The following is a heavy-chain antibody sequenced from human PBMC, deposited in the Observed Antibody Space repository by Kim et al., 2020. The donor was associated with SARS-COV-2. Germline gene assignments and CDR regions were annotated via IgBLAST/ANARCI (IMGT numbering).Heavy chain of an antibody. V-gene: IGHV3-66*01. CDR1: GFTVSSNY. J-gene: IGHJ6*04. CDR3: AREGAYSSGWADV. D-gene: IGHD6-19*01. Sequence: GGSLRLSCAASGFTVSSNYMSWVRQAPGKGLEWVSVIYSGGSTYYADSVKGRFTISRDNSKNTLYLQMNSLRAEDTAVYYCAREGAYSSGWADVWGKGTTVTVSS. CDR2: IYSGGST.